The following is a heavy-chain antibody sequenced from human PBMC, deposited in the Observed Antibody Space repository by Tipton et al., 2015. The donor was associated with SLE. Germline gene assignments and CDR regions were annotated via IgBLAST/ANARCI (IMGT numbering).Heavy chain of an antibody. CDR2: IYYSGST. Sequence: LRLSCTVSGGSISSSSYYWGWIRQPPGKGLEWIGSIYYSGSTYYNPSLKSRVTISVDTSKNQFSLKLSSVTAADTAVYYCARDSSSWAGYYYGMDVWGQGTTVTVSS. V-gene: IGHV4-39*07. D-gene: IGHD6-13*01. CDR1: GGSISSSSYY. J-gene: IGHJ6*02. CDR3: ARDSSSWAGYYYGMDV.